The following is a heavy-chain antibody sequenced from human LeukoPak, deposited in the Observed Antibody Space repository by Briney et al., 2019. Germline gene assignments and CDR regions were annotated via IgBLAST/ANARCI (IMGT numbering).Heavy chain of an antibody. Sequence: GESLKVSCKGSGYSFSNSWIGWVRQMPGKGLEWMGIIYPGDSDTRYSPSFQGQVTISADKSISTAYLQWSSLKASDTAMYYCARPPVAGTVSDDYWGQGTLVTVSS. D-gene: IGHD6-19*01. V-gene: IGHV5-51*01. CDR3: ARPPVAGTVSDDY. CDR1: GYSFSNSW. CDR2: IYPGDSDT. J-gene: IGHJ4*02.